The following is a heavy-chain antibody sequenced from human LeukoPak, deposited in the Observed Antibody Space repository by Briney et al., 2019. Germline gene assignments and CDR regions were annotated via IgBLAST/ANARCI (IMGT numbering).Heavy chain of an antibody. D-gene: IGHD1-14*01. CDR1: GFTFSSYA. V-gene: IGHV3-23*01. CDR3: ARDKTTRWQKYFQY. CDR2: ISGSGSST. J-gene: IGHJ4*02. Sequence: GGSLRLSCTASGFTFSSYAMNWVRQAPGKGLEWVAGISGSGSSTYDADSAKGRFTISRDNSKNTLYLQMNSLRAEDTAVYYCARDKTTRWQKYFQYWGQGTLVTVSS.